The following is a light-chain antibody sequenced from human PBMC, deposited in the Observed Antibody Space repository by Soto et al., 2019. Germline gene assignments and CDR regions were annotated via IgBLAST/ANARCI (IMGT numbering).Light chain of an antibody. V-gene: IGKV1-12*01. J-gene: IGKJ3*01. CDR2: TAS. CDR1: RGVSTW. Sequence: DFQMTQSPSYVSASVGDSVTITCRASRGVSTWLAWYQQRPGRAPELLIQTASRVQTGVPSRFSGSGSGTEFTLTISGLQPEDSAIYYCQQTNGPVTFGHGTKV. CDR3: QQTNGPVT.